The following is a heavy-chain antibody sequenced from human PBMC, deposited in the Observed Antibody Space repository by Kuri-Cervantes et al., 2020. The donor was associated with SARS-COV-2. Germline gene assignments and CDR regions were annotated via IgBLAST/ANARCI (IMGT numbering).Heavy chain of an antibody. D-gene: IGHD2-2*01. CDR1: GGSFSGYY. CDR2: INHSGST. V-gene: IGHV4-34*01. Sequence: GSLRLSCAVYGGSFSGYYWSWIRQPPGKGLEWIGEINHSGSTNYNPSLKSRVTISVDTSKNQFSLKLSSVTAADTAVYYCARAPRYIVVVPAGGNWFDPWGRGTLVTVSS. J-gene: IGHJ5*02. CDR3: ARAPRYIVVVPAGGNWFDP.